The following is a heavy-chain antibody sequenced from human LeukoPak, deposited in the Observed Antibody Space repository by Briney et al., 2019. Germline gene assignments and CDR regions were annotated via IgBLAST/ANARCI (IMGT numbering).Heavy chain of an antibody. CDR2: INPNSGGT. V-gene: IGHV1-2*06. CDR1: GYTLTAYY. D-gene: IGHD3-3*01. CDR3: ARGRSNDFWSGLVLFAFDI. Sequence: GASVKVSCKASGYTLTAYYIYWVRQAPGQGLEWMGRINPNSGGTDYAQNFQGRVTMTRDTSISTAYMELSSLRSEDTAVYYCARGRSNDFWSGLVLFAFDIWGQGTMVTVSS. J-gene: IGHJ3*02.